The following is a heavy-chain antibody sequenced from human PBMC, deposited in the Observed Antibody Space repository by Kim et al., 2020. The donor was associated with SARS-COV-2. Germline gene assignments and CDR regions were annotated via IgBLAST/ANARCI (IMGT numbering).Heavy chain of an antibody. CDR3: AKDTYGDYFYYYGMDV. CDR1: GFTFSSYA. CDR2: ISGSGGST. Sequence: GGSLRLSCAASGFTFSSYAMSWVRQAPGKGLEWVSAISGSGGSTYYADSVKGRFTISRDNSKNTLYLQMNSLRAEDTAVYYCAKDTYGDYFYYYGMDVWGQGTTVTVSS. J-gene: IGHJ6*02. V-gene: IGHV3-23*01. D-gene: IGHD4-17*01.